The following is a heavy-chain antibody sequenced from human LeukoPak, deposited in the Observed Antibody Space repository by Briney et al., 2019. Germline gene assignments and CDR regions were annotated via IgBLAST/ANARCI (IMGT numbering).Heavy chain of an antibody. CDR2: ISYDGSNK. J-gene: IGHJ3*02. CDR3: ARDGYRSEGTFDI. Sequence: GGSLRLSCAASGFTFSSYAMDWVCQAPGKGLEWVAVISYDGSNKYYADSVKGRFTISRDNSKNTLYLQMNSLRAEDTAVYYCARDGYRSEGTFDIWGQGTMVTVSS. D-gene: IGHD5-24*01. CDR1: GFTFSSYA. V-gene: IGHV3-30-3*01.